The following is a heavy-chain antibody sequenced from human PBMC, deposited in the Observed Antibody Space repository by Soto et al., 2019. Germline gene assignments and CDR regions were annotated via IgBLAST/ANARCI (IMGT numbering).Heavy chain of an antibody. CDR2: ITWSGGTK. CDR1: GFTFDDYA. Sequence: EVHLVESGGGLIQPGRSLRLSCAASGFTFDDYAMHWVRQRPGKGLEWVSGITWSGGTKDYADSVKGRFTISRDNAKNSVYLENERLRVEDTALYYCNKGRQGLGQVWGRGTLVTLSS. D-gene: IGHD3-16*01. CDR3: NKGRQGLGQV. J-gene: IGHJ1*01. V-gene: IGHV3-9*01.